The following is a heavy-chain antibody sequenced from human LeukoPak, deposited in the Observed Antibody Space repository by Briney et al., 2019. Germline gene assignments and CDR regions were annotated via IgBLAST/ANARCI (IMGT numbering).Heavy chain of an antibody. J-gene: IGHJ4*02. CDR3: AKDRGNLCSGGSCYSAGGVYYFDY. Sequence: SGGSLRLSCAASGFTFARYAMTWVRQVPGKGLEWVSAISGSGDTTYYTDSVKGRFTTSRDNSKNTLYLQMNSVRAEDTALYYCAKDRGNLCSGGSCYSAGGVYYFDYWGQGTLVTASS. CDR2: ISGSGDTT. V-gene: IGHV3-23*01. D-gene: IGHD2-15*01. CDR1: GFTFARYA.